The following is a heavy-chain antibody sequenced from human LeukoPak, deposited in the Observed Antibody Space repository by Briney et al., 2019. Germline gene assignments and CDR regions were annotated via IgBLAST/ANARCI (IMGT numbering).Heavy chain of an antibody. CDR2: IYSGGSA. V-gene: IGHV3-66*02. Sequence: PGGSLRLSCAASGFTVSSSYVNWVRQAPGKGLEWVSVIYSGGSAYYADSVKGRFTTSRDNSKNTLDLQINSLRTEDTAVYYCARGLRSSTTWGAIDIWGQGTMVTVSS. J-gene: IGHJ3*02. D-gene: IGHD2-2*01. CDR3: ARGLRSSTTWGAIDI. CDR1: GFTVSSSY.